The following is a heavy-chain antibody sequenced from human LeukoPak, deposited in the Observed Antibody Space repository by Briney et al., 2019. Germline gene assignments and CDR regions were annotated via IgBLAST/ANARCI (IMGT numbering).Heavy chain of an antibody. CDR3: ARDLAYSRLDY. J-gene: IGHJ4*02. CDR2: INPDGSEK. CDR1: GFSFGSSW. D-gene: IGHD5-18*01. Sequence: GGSLRLSCAASGFSFGSSWMDWVRQAPGKGLEWVASINPDGSEKYSVDSVEGRFTISRDNAKNLLYLQVDSLRVEDTAFYYCARDLAYSRLDYWGQGMLVTVSS. V-gene: IGHV3-7*01.